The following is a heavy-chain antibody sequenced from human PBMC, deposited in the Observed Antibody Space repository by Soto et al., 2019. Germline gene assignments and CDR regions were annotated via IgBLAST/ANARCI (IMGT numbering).Heavy chain of an antibody. D-gene: IGHD3-10*01. Sequence: PGGSLRLSCAASGFTFSSYSMNWVRQAPGKGLEWVSYISSSSSTIYYADSVKGRFTISRDNAKNSLYLQMNSLRAEDTAVYYCARVSLWFGEFDPFDIWGQGTMVTVSS. J-gene: IGHJ3*02. CDR1: GFTFSSYS. V-gene: IGHV3-48*01. CDR3: ARVSLWFGEFDPFDI. CDR2: ISSSSSTI.